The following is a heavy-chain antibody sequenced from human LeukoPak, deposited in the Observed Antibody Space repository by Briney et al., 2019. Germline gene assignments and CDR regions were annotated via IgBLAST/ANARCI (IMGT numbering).Heavy chain of an antibody. CDR1: GFTFGSFD. Sequence: GGSLRLSCAASGFTFGSFDMHWVRQPTGQGLEWVSSIGTASDTYYPGSVEGRFTLSRDNAKNSLYLQMNSLTAGDTAVYYCARGPPRGKYYYMDVWGKGTTVTVSS. CDR3: ARGPPRGKYYYMDV. J-gene: IGHJ6*03. CDR2: IGTASDT. D-gene: IGHD1-1*01. V-gene: IGHV3-13*01.